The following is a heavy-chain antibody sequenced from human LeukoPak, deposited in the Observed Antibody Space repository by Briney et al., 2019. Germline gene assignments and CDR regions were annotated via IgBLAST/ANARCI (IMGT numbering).Heavy chain of an antibody. Sequence: GGSLRLSCAASGFTFSSYRMNWVRQAPGKGLEWVSSISSSSSYIYYGDSVKGRFTISRDNAKNSLYLQMNSLRAEDTAVYYCAREMTTVVTPFDYWGQGTLVTVSS. CDR2: ISSSSSYI. V-gene: IGHV3-21*01. CDR3: AREMTTVVTPFDY. CDR1: GFTFSSYR. J-gene: IGHJ4*02. D-gene: IGHD4-23*01.